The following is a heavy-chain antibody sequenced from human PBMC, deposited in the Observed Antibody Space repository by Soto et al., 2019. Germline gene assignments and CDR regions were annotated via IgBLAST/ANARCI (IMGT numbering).Heavy chain of an antibody. Sequence: GGSLRLSCAASGFTFSSYAMSWVRQAPGKGLEWVSAISGSGGSTYYADSVKGRFTISRDNAKTTLYLQMNSLRAEDTAVYYCAKGYGVVSHYGMDVWGQGTTVTVSS. D-gene: IGHD3-3*01. CDR3: AKGYGVVSHYGMDV. CDR1: GFTFSSYA. J-gene: IGHJ6*02. V-gene: IGHV3-23*01. CDR2: ISGSGGST.